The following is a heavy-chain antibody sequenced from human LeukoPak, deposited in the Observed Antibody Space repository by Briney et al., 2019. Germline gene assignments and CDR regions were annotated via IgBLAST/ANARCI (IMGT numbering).Heavy chain of an antibody. D-gene: IGHD1-26*01. V-gene: IGHV3-64D*06. CDR2: ISSNGVTT. Sequence: GGSLRLSCSASGFTFSSYAMHWVRQAPGKGLEYVSAISSNGVTTYYADSVKGKFTISRDNSKNTLYLQMRSLRPEDTAVYYCAKDSSSYYLRGYFDYWGQGTLVTVSS. CDR3: AKDSSSYYLRGYFDY. CDR1: GFTFSSYA. J-gene: IGHJ4*02.